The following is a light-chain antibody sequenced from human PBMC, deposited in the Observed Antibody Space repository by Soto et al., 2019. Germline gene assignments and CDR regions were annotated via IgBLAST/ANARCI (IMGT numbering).Light chain of an antibody. CDR3: SSYTSSSTLLDV. CDR1: SSDVGGYNY. CDR2: DVS. J-gene: IGLJ1*01. V-gene: IGLV2-14*01. Sequence: QSALTQPASVSGSPGQSITISCTGTSSDVGGYNYVSWYQQHPGKAPKLMIYDVSNRPSGVSNRFSVSKSGNTASLTISGRPAEDEADYYCSSYTSSSTLLDVFGTGTKLTVL.